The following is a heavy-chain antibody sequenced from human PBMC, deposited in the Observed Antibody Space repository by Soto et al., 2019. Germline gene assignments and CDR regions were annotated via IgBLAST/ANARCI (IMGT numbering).Heavy chain of an antibody. V-gene: IGHV4-59*08. D-gene: IGHD5-12*01. CDR2: IYYAGST. CDR1: GGSRISYY. J-gene: IGHJ4*02. CDR3: ARRIVATGTFDY. Sequence: PSETLSLTCTVAGGSRISYYWSWIRQPPGRGLEWIGFIYYAGSTKYNPSLNSRVTISVDTSKNQFSLTVTSVTAADTAVYYCARRIVATGTFDYWGQGTLVTVSS.